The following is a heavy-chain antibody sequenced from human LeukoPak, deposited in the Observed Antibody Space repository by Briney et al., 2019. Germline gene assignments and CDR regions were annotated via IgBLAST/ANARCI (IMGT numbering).Heavy chain of an antibody. D-gene: IGHD6-19*01. CDR3: ARHEGSSSGWYGEYFQH. J-gene: IGHJ1*01. CDR2: IYYSGST. V-gene: IGHV4-30-4*08. Sequence: SQTLSLXCTVSGGSISSGDYYWSWIRQPPGKGLEWIGYIYYSGSTYYNPSLKSRVTISVDTSKNQFSLKLSSVTAAGTAVYYCARHEGSSSGWYGEYFQHWGQGTLVTVSS. CDR1: GGSISSGDYY.